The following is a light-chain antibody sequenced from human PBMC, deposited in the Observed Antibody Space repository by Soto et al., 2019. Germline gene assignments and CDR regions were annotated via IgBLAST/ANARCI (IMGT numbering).Light chain of an antibody. CDR3: SSYTSSTTVV. V-gene: IGLV2-14*03. Sequence: QSALTQPASVSGSPGQSITISCTGTSSDVGGYNYVSWYQQHPGEAPKLMIYDVSNRPSGVSDRFSGSKSGNTASLTISGLQAEDEADDYCSSYTSSTTVVFGGGTKLTVL. CDR2: DVS. J-gene: IGLJ2*01. CDR1: SSDVGGYNY.